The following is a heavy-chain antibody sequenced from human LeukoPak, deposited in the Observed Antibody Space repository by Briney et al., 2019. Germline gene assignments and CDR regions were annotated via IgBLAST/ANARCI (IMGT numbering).Heavy chain of an antibody. Sequence: PGGSLRLSCAASGFTFSSYSMNWVRQAPGKGLEWVSYISSSSSTIYYADSVKGRFTISRDNAKNSLYLQMNSLRAEDTAVYYCAREVGYCSSTSCYSFDYWGQGTLVTVSS. CDR1: GFTFSSYS. D-gene: IGHD2-2*03. CDR2: ISSSSSTI. CDR3: AREVGYCSSTSCYSFDY. J-gene: IGHJ4*02. V-gene: IGHV3-48*01.